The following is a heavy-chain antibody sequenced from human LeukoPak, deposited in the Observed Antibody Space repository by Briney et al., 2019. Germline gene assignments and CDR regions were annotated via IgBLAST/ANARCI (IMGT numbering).Heavy chain of an antibody. D-gene: IGHD6-19*01. Sequence: PGGSLRLSCAASGFTFSSYAMSWVRQAPGKGLEWVSAISGSGGSTYYADSVKGRFTISRDNSKNTLYLQMNSLRAEDTAVYYCAKDQLGGLVRRTDYWGQGTLVTVSS. J-gene: IGHJ4*02. CDR2: ISGSGGST. V-gene: IGHV3-23*01. CDR1: GFTFSSYA. CDR3: AKDQLGGLVRRTDY.